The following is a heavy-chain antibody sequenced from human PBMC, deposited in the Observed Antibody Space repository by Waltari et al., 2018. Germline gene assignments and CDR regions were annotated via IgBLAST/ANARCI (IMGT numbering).Heavy chain of an antibody. CDR1: GSSFSPYA. J-gene: IGHJ5*02. CDR2: IIPISGTA. CDR3: ATFGGNSNWFDP. D-gene: IGHD1-7*01. V-gene: IGHV1-69*01. Sequence: VQLVQSGAEVKNPGSTLKVSCKTSGSSFSPYAISWVRQAPGQGLEWMGIIPISGTADYSQKFQGRITITADESTSTAYMELSGLKSDDTAVYYCATFGGNSNWFDPWGQGTLVTVSS.